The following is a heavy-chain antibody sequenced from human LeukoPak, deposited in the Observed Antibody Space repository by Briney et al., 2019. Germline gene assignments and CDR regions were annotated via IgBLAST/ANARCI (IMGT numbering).Heavy chain of an antibody. V-gene: IGHV3-30*02. Sequence: PGGSLRLSCAGSGFAFSSYAMHWVRQGPGKGLEWVAFIRYDGSNKYYADSAKGRFTISRDNSKNTLYLQTNSLRAEDTVVYYCAKPNIAAALYFDYWGQGTLVTVSS. D-gene: IGHD6-13*01. CDR2: IRYDGSNK. CDR3: AKPNIAAALYFDY. J-gene: IGHJ4*02. CDR1: GFAFSSYA.